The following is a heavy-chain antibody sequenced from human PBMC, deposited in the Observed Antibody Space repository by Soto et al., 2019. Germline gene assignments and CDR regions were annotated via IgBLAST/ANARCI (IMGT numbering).Heavy chain of an antibody. Sequence: ASVKVSCKASGGTFSSYAISWVRQAPGQGLEWMGGIIPIFGTANYAQKFQGRVTITADESTSTAYMGLSSLRSEDTAVYYCAGWRKYSYGPPDAFDIWGQGTMVTVSS. D-gene: IGHD5-18*01. V-gene: IGHV1-69*13. CDR2: IIPIFGTA. J-gene: IGHJ3*02. CDR3: AGWRKYSYGPPDAFDI. CDR1: GGTFSSYA.